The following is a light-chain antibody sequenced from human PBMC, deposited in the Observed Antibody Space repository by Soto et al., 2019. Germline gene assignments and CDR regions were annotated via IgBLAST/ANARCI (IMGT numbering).Light chain of an antibody. V-gene: IGLV2-14*01. CDR3: SSYTSSSLYV. CDR1: RSDVGGYNY. CDR2: DVS. Sequence: QSALTQPASVSGSPGQSITISCTGTRSDVGGYNYVSWYQQHPDKAPKLMIYDVSNRPSGLSNRFSGSKSGNTASLTISGLQAEDEADYYCSSYTSSSLYVFGTGTKLTVL. J-gene: IGLJ1*01.